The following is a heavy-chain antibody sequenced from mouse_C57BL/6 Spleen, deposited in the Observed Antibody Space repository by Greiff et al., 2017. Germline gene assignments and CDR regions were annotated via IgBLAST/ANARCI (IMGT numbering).Heavy chain of an antibody. J-gene: IGHJ3*01. V-gene: IGHV1-69*01. D-gene: IGHD2-4*01. CDR3: ARYDYGPWFAY. CDR1: GYTFTSYW. Sequence: QVQLQQPGAELVMPGASVKLSCKASGYTFTSYWMHWVKQRPGQGLEWIGEIDPSDSYTNYNQKFKGKSTLTVDKSSSTAYMQLSSLTSEDSAVYYCARYDYGPWFAYWGQGTLVTVSA. CDR2: IDPSDSYT.